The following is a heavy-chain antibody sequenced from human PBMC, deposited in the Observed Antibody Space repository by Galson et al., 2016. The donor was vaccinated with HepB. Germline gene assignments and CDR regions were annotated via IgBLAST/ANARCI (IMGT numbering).Heavy chain of an antibody. CDR3: ARDRGSGRHFFDS. CDR2: TYYRSRWYN. Sequence: CAISGDSVSSYSGAWDWLRQSPSRGLEWLGRTYYRSRWYNDYPGPGKGRITIEADTSKNLFSLQLTSVTVADTAVYYCARDRGSGRHFFDSWGQGTLVSVSS. D-gene: IGHD3-10*01. CDR1: GDSVSSYSGA. J-gene: IGHJ4*02. V-gene: IGHV6-1*01.